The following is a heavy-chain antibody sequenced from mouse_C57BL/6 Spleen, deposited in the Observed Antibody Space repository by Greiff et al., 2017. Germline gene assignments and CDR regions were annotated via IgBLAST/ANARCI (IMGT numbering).Heavy chain of an antibody. CDR2: INPNNGGT. D-gene: IGHD1-1*01. V-gene: IGHV1-26*01. J-gene: IGHJ3*01. CDR3: ARNYGSSPWFAY. Sequence: EVQLQQSGPELVKPGASVKISCKASGYTFTDYYMNWVKQSHGKSLEWIGDINPNNGGTSYNQKFKGKATLTVDKSSSPAYMELRSLTSEDSAVYYCARNYGSSPWFAYWGQGTLVTVSA. CDR1: GYTFTDYY.